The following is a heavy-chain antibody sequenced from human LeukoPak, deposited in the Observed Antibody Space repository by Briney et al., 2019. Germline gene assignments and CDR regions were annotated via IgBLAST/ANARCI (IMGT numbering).Heavy chain of an antibody. CDR2: IIPILGIA. Sequence: ASVKVSCKASGGTFSSYAISWVRRAPGQGLEWMGRIIPILGIANYAQKFQGRVTITADKSTSTAYMELSSLRSEDTAVYYCARDPSGGYDSSGYLWGQGTLVTVSS. V-gene: IGHV1-69*04. CDR1: GGTFSSYA. D-gene: IGHD3-22*01. CDR3: ARDPSGGYDSSGYL. J-gene: IGHJ4*02.